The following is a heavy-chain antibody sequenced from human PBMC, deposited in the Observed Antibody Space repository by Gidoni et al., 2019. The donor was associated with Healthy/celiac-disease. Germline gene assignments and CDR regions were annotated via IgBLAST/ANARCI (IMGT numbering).Heavy chain of an antibody. J-gene: IGHJ4*02. CDR3: ARVSPPGYSSSWYEGPFDY. CDR2: INPNSGGT. Sequence: QVQLVQSGAEVKKPGASVKVSCKASGYTFTGYYMHWVRQAPGQEFEWMGWINPNSGGTNYAHKFQGRVTMTRDTSISTAYMELSRLRSDDTAVYYCARVSPPGYSSSWYEGPFDYWGQGTLVTVSS. D-gene: IGHD6-13*01. CDR1: GYTFTGYY. V-gene: IGHV1-2*07.